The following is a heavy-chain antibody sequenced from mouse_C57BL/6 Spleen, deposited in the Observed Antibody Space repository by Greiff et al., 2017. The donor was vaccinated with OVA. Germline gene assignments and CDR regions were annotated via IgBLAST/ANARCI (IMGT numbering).Heavy chain of an antibody. CDR2: LRSKSSNYAT. V-gene: IGHV10-3*01. CDR1: GFTFNTYA. J-gene: IGHJ1*03. Sequence: EVQLVESGGGLVQPKGSLKLSCAASGFTFNTYAMHWVRQAPGKGLEWVARLRSKSSNYATYYADSVKDRFTISRDDSQSMLYLQMNNLKTEDTAMYYCVRAVVPYWYCDVWGTGTTVTVSS. CDR3: VRAVVPYWYCDV. D-gene: IGHD1-1*01.